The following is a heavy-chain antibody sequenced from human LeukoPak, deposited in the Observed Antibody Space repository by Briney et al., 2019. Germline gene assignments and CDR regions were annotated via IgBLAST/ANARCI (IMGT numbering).Heavy chain of an antibody. J-gene: IGHJ6*03. CDR1: GGSFSSSTYY. D-gene: IGHD5-18*01. Sequence: SETLSLTCTVSGGSFSSSTYYWGWIRQPPGKGLEWIGSIYYSGSTYYNQSLKSRVTISADTSKNQFSLKVTSVTAADTAVYYCASVDTAGYYYYYMDVWGKGTTVTVSS. CDR2: IYYSGST. V-gene: IGHV4-39*01. CDR3: ASVDTAGYYYYYMDV.